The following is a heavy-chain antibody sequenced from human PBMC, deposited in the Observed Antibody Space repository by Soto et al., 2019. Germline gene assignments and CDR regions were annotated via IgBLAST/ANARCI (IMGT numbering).Heavy chain of an antibody. J-gene: IGHJ4*02. Sequence: GGSLRLSCAASGFTFSSYGMHWVRQAPGKGLEGVAVISYNGSNKYYADSVKGRFTISRDNSKNTLYLQMNSLRAEDTAVYYCAKVGDLYLKITTAGADFDYWGQGTLVTVSS. V-gene: IGHV3-30*18. CDR1: GFTFSSYG. CDR2: ISYNGSNK. CDR3: AKVGDLYLKITTAGADFDY. D-gene: IGHD2-8*02.